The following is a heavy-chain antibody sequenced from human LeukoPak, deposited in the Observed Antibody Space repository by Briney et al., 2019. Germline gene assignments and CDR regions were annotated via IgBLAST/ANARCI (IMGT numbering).Heavy chain of an antibody. Sequence: SETLSLTCAVSGGSIRGYYLSWIRQPPAEGLEWIGYIYYSGNTNYNPSLKSRVTISVDTSKNQFSLKLSSVTAAETAVYYCARGSGSLFDYWGQGTLVTVSS. CDR1: GGSIRGYY. V-gene: IGHV4-59*01. J-gene: IGHJ4*02. D-gene: IGHD1-26*01. CDR2: IYYSGNT. CDR3: ARGSGSLFDY.